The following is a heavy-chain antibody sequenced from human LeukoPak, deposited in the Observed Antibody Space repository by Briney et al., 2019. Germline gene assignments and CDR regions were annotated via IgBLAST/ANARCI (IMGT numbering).Heavy chain of an antibody. CDR1: GDSISRTSFY. Sequence: SETLSLTCTVSGDSISRTSFYWGWIRQPPGKGLEWIASIYYTGTTYYNPSLKSRVSISVDTSKDWFSLKLSSVTAADTAVYYCASITYYDILTGYGWFDPWGQGTLVTVSS. CDR3: ASITYYDILTGYGWFDP. V-gene: IGHV4-39*01. CDR2: IYYTGTT. J-gene: IGHJ5*02. D-gene: IGHD3-9*01.